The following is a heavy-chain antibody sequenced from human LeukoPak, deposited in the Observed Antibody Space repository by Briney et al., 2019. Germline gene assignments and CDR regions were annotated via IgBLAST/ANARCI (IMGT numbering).Heavy chain of an antibody. CDR1: GFTFDDYA. Sequence: GGSLRLSCAASGFTFDDYAMHWVRQAPGKGLEWVSGISWNSGSIGYADSVKGRFTISRDNAKNSLYLQMNSLRAEDTALYYCAKDGVSSTSLNWFDPWGQGTLVTVSS. J-gene: IGHJ5*02. D-gene: IGHD2-2*01. V-gene: IGHV3-9*01. CDR2: ISWNSGSI. CDR3: AKDGVSSTSLNWFDP.